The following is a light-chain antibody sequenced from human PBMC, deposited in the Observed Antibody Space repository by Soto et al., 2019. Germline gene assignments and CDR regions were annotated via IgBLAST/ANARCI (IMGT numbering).Light chain of an antibody. CDR2: GQS. V-gene: IGKV3-20*01. Sequence: IVLTQSPGTLSLSPGESATLSCRASQSLRGNYFAWYQQVPGQAPRLLVYGQSVRAAGIPDRFSGSGSRTDFNLTIARVEPEDFAVYYCHQFGSSPFSFGPGTKVDIK. CDR1: QSLRGNY. CDR3: HQFGSSPFS. J-gene: IGKJ3*01.